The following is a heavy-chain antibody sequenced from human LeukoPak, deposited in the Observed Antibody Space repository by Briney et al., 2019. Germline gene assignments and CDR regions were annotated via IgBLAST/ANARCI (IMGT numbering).Heavy chain of an antibody. J-gene: IGHJ4*02. D-gene: IGHD6-19*01. Sequence: PSETLSLTCTVSGGSISSYYWSWTRQPPGKGLEWIGYIYYSGSTNYNPSLKSRVTISVDTSKNQFSLKLSSVTAADTAVYYCARGGRYSSGWYLYWGQGTLVTVSS. CDR2: IYYSGST. CDR3: ARGGRYSSGWYLY. V-gene: IGHV4-59*01. CDR1: GGSISSYY.